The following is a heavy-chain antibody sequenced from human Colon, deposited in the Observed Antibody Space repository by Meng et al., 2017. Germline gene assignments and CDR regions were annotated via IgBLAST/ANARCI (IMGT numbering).Heavy chain of an antibody. J-gene: IGHJ5*02. CDR1: GYSISSDYY. CDR3: GRDGGGSSRWGNWFDP. D-gene: IGHD3-16*01. CDR2: IYHSGST. Sequence: SETLSLTCTVSGYSISSDYYWGWIRQPPGKGLEWIGSIYHSGSTYSNPSLRSRVTISVDTSKNQFSLNLSSMTAADTAVYYGGRDGGGSSRWGNWFDPWGQGTLVTVSS. V-gene: IGHV4-38-2*02.